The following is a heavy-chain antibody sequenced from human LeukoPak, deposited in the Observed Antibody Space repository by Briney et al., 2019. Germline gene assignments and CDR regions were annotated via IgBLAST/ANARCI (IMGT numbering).Heavy chain of an antibody. CDR3: AREEYSSGRDY. D-gene: IGHD6-19*01. CDR1: GASISRSNNY. J-gene: IGHJ4*02. CDR2: IHYRGTT. Sequence: SETLSLTCTVSGASISRSNNYWGWVRQPPGKGLEWIGTIHYRGTTYSSPSLKSRVAISVDTSKNQFSLKLSSVTAADTAVYYCAREEYSSGRDYWGQGTLVTVSS. V-gene: IGHV4-39*02.